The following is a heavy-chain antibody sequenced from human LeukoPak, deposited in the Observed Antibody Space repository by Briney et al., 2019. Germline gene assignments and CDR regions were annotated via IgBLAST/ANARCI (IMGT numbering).Heavy chain of an antibody. CDR2: ISGDGGST. V-gene: IGHV3-43*02. CDR1: GFTFDDYA. D-gene: IGHD4-17*01. Sequence: GGSLRLSCAASGFTFDDYAMHWVRHAPGKGLEWVSLISGDGGSTYYADSVKGRFTISRDNAKNSLYLQMNSLRAEDTAVYYCARGKNPMTTVTTVDYWGQGTLVTVSS. CDR3: ARGKNPMTTVTTVDY. J-gene: IGHJ4*02.